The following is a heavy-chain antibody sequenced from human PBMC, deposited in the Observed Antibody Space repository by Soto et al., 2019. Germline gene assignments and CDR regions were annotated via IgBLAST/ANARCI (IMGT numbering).Heavy chain of an antibody. Sequence: GGSLRLSCAASGFTFSSYAMSWVRQAPGKGLEWVSAISGSGGSTYYADSVKGRFTISRDNSKNTLYLQMNSLRAEDTAVYYCAKEGPSSSSWYCDAFDIWGQGTMVTVSS. CDR3: AKEGPSSSSWYCDAFDI. J-gene: IGHJ3*02. CDR1: GFTFSSYA. V-gene: IGHV3-23*01. CDR2: ISGSGGST. D-gene: IGHD6-13*01.